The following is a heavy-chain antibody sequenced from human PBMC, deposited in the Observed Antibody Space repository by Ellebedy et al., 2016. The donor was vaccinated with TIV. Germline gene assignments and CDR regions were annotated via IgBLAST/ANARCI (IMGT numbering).Heavy chain of an antibody. J-gene: IGHJ3*01. V-gene: IGHV3-7*01. D-gene: IGHD3-9*01. CDR1: GFTFNSHW. CDR3: ARDMLGTPYYDCFDV. CDR2: IKQDGSVK. Sequence: PGGSLRLSCAASGFTFNSHWMSWVRQAPGKGLEWVANIKQDGSVKQYMDSVKGRFTISRDNAKNSLYLQMNSLRVEDEAVYYCARDMLGTPYYDCFDVWGQGTVVTVSS.